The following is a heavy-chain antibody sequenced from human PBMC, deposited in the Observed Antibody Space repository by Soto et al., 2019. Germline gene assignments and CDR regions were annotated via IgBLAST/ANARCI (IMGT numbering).Heavy chain of an antibody. CDR2: IYPGDSDT. J-gene: IGHJ4*02. Sequence: GESLKISCKVSGYSFTSYWIGWVRQMPGKGLEWMGIIYPGDSDTRYSPSFQGQVTISAGKSISTAYLQWSSLKASDTAMYYCARQVIAARTLYYFDYWGQGTLVTVSS. CDR1: GYSFTSYW. V-gene: IGHV5-51*01. CDR3: ARQVIAARTLYYFDY. D-gene: IGHD6-6*01.